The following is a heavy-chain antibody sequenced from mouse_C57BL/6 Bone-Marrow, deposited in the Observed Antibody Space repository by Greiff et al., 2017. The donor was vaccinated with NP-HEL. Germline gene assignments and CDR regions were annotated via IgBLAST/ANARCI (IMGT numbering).Heavy chain of an antibody. CDR1: GYTFTDYY. J-gene: IGHJ2*01. CDR2: INPYNGGT. V-gene: IGHV1-19*01. Sequence: DVQLQESGPVLVKPGASVKMSCKASGYTFTDYYMNWVKQSHGKSLEWIGVINPYNGGTSYNQKFKGKATLTVDKSSSTAYMELNSLTSEDSAVYYCARWGYLDYWGQGTTLTVSS. CDR3: ARWGYLDY.